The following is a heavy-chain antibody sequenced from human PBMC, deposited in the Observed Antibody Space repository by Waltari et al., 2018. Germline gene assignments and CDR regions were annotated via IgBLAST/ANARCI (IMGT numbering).Heavy chain of an antibody. CDR3: ARDSGSYTGVSY. D-gene: IGHD1-26*01. Sequence: QVQLVQSGAEVKKPGSSVKVSCKASGGTFSSYTISWVRQAPGQGLEWMGRIIPILGIANYAQKCQGRVTITADKSTTTAYMELSSLRAEDTAVYYCARDSGSYTGVSYWGQGTLVTVSS. V-gene: IGHV1-69*08. CDR1: GGTFSSYT. CDR2: IIPILGIA. J-gene: IGHJ4*02.